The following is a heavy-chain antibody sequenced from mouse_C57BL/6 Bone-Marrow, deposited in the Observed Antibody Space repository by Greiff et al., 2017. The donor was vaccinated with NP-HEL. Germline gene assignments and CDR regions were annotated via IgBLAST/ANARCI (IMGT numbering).Heavy chain of an antibody. V-gene: IGHV10-1*01. J-gene: IGHJ3*01. Sequence: EVNVVESGGGLVQPKGSLKLSCAASGFSFNTYAMNWVRQAPGKGLEWVARIRSKSNNYATYYADSVKDRFTISRDDSESMLYLQMNNLKTEDTAMYYCVRVYYGYLSFAYWGQGTLVTVSA. D-gene: IGHD2-2*01. CDR3: VRVYYGYLSFAY. CDR2: IRSKSNNYAT. CDR1: GFSFNTYA.